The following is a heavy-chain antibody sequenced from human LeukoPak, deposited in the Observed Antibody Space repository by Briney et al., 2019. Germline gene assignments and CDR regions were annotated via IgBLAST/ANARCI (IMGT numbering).Heavy chain of an antibody. J-gene: IGHJ4*02. Sequence: PSETLSLTCTVSGGSISSSSYYWGWIRQPPGKGLEWIGSIYYSGSTYYNPSLKSRVTISVDTSKNQFSLKLSSVTAADTAVYYCARQLEFWSGYPDYFDYWGQGTLVTVSS. CDR2: IYYSGST. CDR3: ARQLEFWSGYPDYFDY. D-gene: IGHD3-3*01. V-gene: IGHV4-39*01. CDR1: GGSISSSSYY.